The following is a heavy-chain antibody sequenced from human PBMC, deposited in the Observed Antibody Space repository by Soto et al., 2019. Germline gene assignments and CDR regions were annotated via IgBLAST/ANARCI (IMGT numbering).Heavy chain of an antibody. CDR3: ATIVGANDY. J-gene: IGHJ4*02. CDR2: IYYSGSA. Sequence: SETMALTCTVTGGSIYTYSVTGLRQPAGKGLEWIGHIYYSGSANYNPSLKSRVSMSVDTSKNRFSLKLNSVTAADTDVYYCATIVGANDYWGQGALVTVYS. V-gene: IGHV4-4*07. CDR1: GGSIYTYS. D-gene: IGHD1-26*01.